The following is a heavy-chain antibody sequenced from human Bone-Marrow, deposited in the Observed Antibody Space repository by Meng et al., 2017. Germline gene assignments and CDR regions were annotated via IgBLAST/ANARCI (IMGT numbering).Heavy chain of an antibody. CDR1: GYTFPDYW. CDR3: ARDEDISAAGKLFGDY. Sequence: ASVNVSCQASGYTFPDYWLHWVRRAPGQGLEWMGRINPKSGDTHYAQRFQGRVTMTGDTSISTAYMGLSGLRSDDTAMYYCARDEDISAAGKLFGDYWGQGTLVTVSS. D-gene: IGHD6-13*01. V-gene: IGHV1-2*06. CDR2: INPKSGDT. J-gene: IGHJ4*02.